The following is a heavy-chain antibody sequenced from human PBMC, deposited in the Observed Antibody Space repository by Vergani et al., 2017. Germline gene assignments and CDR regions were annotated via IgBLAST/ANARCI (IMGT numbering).Heavy chain of an antibody. J-gene: IGHJ5*02. CDR3: AQGAAGGGRSWFDP. D-gene: IGHD6-13*01. CDR1: GGTFSSYA. Sequence: QVQLVQSGAEVKKPGSSVKVSCKASGGTFSSYAISWVRQAPGQGLEWMGGIIPIFGTANYAQKFQGSVTITADESTSTGYMELSNLRTKDTAVDYCAQGAAGGGRSWFDPWGQGTLVTVSS. CDR2: IIPIFGTA. V-gene: IGHV1-69*01.